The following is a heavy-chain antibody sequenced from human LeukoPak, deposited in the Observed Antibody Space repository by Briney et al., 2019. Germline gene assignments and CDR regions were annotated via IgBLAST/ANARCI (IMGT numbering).Heavy chain of an antibody. CDR3: AREMYYYDSSGPFDY. CDR1: GGSISSSSYY. CDR2: IYYSGNT. V-gene: IGHV4-39*07. D-gene: IGHD3-22*01. J-gene: IGHJ4*02. Sequence: SEALSLTCTVSGGSISSSSYYWGWIRQPPGKGLEWIGSIYYSGNTYYNPSLKSRVTISVDTSKNQFSLKLSSVTAADTAVYYCAREMYYYDSSGPFDYWGQGTLVTVSS.